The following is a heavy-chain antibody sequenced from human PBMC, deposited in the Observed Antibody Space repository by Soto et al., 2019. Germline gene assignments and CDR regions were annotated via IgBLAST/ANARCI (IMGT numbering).Heavy chain of an antibody. CDR1: GFTFSNAW. Sequence: GGSLRLSCAASGFTFSNAWMSWVRQAPGKGLEWVGRIKSKTDGGTTDYAAPVKGRFTISRDDSKNTLYLQMNSLKTEDTAVYYCTTDPGGSYYFDYWGQGTLVTVSS. D-gene: IGHD1-26*01. CDR2: IKSKTDGGTT. V-gene: IGHV3-15*01. J-gene: IGHJ4*02. CDR3: TTDPGGSYYFDY.